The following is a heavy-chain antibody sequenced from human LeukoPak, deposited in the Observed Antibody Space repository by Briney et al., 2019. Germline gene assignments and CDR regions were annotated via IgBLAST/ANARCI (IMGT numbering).Heavy chain of an antibody. CDR1: GFTFSSYA. CDR2: ISYDGSNK. Sequence: GGSLRLSCAASGFTFSSYAMRWVRQAPGKGLEWVAVISYDGSNKYYADSVKGRFTISRDNSKNTLYLQMNSLRAEDTAVYYCARDRTIDYWGQGTLVTVSS. CDR3: ARDRTIDY. J-gene: IGHJ4*02. V-gene: IGHV3-30-3*01.